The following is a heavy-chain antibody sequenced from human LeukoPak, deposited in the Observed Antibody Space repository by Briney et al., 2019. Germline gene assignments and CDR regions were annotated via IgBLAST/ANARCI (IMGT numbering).Heavy chain of an antibody. CDR3: ARDASSGFLSYSDY. J-gene: IGHJ4*02. CDR2: ISNTGRTI. Sequence: GGSLRLSCAASGFTFRSYAMNWVRQPPGKGLEWLSYISNTGRTIYYADSVRGRFTISRDNAKNSLYLQVNSLRAEDTAIYYCARDASSGFLSYSDYWGLGTLVTVSS. CDR1: GFTFRSYA. V-gene: IGHV3-48*03. D-gene: IGHD6-19*01.